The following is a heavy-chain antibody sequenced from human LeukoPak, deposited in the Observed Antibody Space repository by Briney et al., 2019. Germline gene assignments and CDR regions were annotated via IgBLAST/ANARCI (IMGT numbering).Heavy chain of an antibody. J-gene: IGHJ4*02. D-gene: IGHD2-15*01. CDR1: GFTFSSYG. Sequence: PGGSLRLSCAASGFTFSSYGMHWVRQAPGKGLEWVAVISYDGSNKYYADSVKGRFTISRDNSKNTLYLQMNSLRAEDTAVYYCAKVRDIVMVVTATGPFDYWGQGTLVTVSS. CDR3: AKVRDIVMVVTATGPFDY. V-gene: IGHV3-30*18. CDR2: ISYDGSNK.